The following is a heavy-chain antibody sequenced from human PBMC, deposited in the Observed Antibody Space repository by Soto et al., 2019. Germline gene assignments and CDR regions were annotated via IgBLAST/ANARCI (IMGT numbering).Heavy chain of an antibody. CDR2: IYWDDAK. V-gene: IGHV2-5*02. J-gene: IGHJ4*02. D-gene: IGHD3-16*01. CDR1: GFSLSTRGVG. CDR3: AHKGGGDRILDY. Sequence: QITLKESGPTLVKPTQTLTLTCNFSGFSLSTRGVGVGWIRQPPGKALEWLTLIYWDDAKEYSPSLRSRITIPQDTPKNPVVLKMTDKAPVDTATYFCAHKGGGDRILDYWGQGTLVTVSS.